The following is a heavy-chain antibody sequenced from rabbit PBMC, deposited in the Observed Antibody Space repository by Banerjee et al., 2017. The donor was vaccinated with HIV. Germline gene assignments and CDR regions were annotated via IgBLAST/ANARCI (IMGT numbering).Heavy chain of an antibody. CDR1: GFSFSSSYW. CDR2: IYAGSSGST. Sequence: QSLEESGGDLVKPGASLTLTCTASGFSFSSSYWICWVRQAPGKGLEWIACIYAGSSGSTWYASWAKGRFTISKTSSTTVTLQMTSLTDADTATYFCARNWDLWGQGTLVTVS. J-gene: IGHJ4*01. V-gene: IGHV1S40*01. CDR3: ARNWDL.